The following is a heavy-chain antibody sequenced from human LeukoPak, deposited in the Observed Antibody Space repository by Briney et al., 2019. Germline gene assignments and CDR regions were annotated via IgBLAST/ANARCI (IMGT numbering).Heavy chain of an antibody. V-gene: IGHV1-18*04. D-gene: IGHD1-26*01. CDR1: GYTFIGYY. J-gene: IGHJ4*02. CDR3: ARVVGALDY. Sequence: ASVKLSCKASGYTFIGYYMHWVRRAPGHGIEWMGWISAYNGNTNYAQKLQGRVTMITDTSTSTAYMELRSLRSDDTAVYYCARVVGALDYWGQGTLVTVSS. CDR2: ISAYNGNT.